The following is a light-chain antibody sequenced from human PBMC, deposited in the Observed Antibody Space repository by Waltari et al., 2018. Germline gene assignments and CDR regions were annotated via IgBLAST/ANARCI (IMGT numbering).Light chain of an antibody. Sequence: QSALTQTASVSGSPGQSITISCPGTSSDMGSFNLFSWYQQHPGKAPKLMIYEVSQRPSGVSNRFSGSKSANTASLTISGLQAEDEADYYCCSYAGTIPFVFGTGTKVTVL. J-gene: IGLJ1*01. CDR3: CSYAGTIPFV. V-gene: IGLV2-23*02. CDR2: EVS. CDR1: SSDMGSFNL.